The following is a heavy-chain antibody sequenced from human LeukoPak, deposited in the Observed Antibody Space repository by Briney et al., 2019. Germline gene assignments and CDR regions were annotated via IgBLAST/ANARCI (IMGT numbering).Heavy chain of an antibody. CDR3: ANDLLAYSSSWYRWGPGFDY. J-gene: IGHJ4*02. Sequence: GGSLRLSCAASGFTFSSYAMSWVRQAPGKGLEWVSAISGSGGSTYYADSVKGRFTISRDNSKNTLYLQMNSLRAEDTAVYYCANDLLAYSSSWYRWGPGFDYWGQGTLVTVSS. CDR2: ISGSGGST. CDR1: GFTFSSYA. V-gene: IGHV3-23*01. D-gene: IGHD6-13*01.